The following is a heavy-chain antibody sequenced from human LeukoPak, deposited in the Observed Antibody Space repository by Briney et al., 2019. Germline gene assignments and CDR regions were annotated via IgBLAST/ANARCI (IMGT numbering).Heavy chain of an antibody. CDR3: TSPLGGDHDAFDI. Sequence: GGSLRLSCAASGFPFSSYWMAWVRQAPGKGLEWVASIKQDGGETFYVDSVKGRFTISRDNAKNSLYLQMNSLRAEDTAVYYCTSPLGGDHDAFDIWGQGTMVTVSS. J-gene: IGHJ3*02. D-gene: IGHD2-21*01. CDR1: GFPFSSYW. CDR2: IKQDGGET. V-gene: IGHV3-7*01.